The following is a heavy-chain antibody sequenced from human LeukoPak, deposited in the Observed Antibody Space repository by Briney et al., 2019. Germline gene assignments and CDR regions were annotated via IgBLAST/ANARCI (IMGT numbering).Heavy chain of an antibody. CDR3: AGDHWSGSGFRLYGMDV. Sequence: ASVKVSCKAPGYTFTAYGISWVRQAPGQGLEWMGWISGYNGNTKYVQKFQGRVTMTTDTPTSTVYMELRSLRSDDTAVYYCAGDHWSGSGFRLYGMDVWGKGTTVTVSS. CDR1: GYTFTAYG. CDR2: ISGYNGNT. D-gene: IGHD3-10*01. V-gene: IGHV1-18*04. J-gene: IGHJ6*04.